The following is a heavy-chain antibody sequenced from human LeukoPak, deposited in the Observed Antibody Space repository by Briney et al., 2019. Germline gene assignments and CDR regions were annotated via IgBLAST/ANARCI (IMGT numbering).Heavy chain of an antibody. D-gene: IGHD2-15*01. V-gene: IGHV4-34*01. Sequence: SETLSLTCAVYGGSFSGYYWSWIRQPPGKGLEWIGEINHSGSTNYNPSLKSRVTISVDTSKNQCSLKLSSVTAADTAVYYCAASQDIVVVVAATRWFDPWGQGTLVTVSS. CDR3: AASQDIVVVVAATRWFDP. J-gene: IGHJ5*02. CDR1: GGSFSGYY. CDR2: INHSGST.